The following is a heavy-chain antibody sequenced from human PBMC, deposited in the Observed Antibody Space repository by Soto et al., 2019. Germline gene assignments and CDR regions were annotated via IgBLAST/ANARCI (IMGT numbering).Heavy chain of an antibody. J-gene: IGHJ4*02. D-gene: IGHD3-3*02. Sequence: GESLKISCKGCGYRFTNYWLGWVRQMPGKGLEWMGIIYPGDSDTRYSPSFQGQVTISADKSISTAYLQWSSLKASDTAMYYCARIFSTSAGFDYWGQGTLVTVSS. CDR3: ARIFSTSAGFDY. V-gene: IGHV5-51*01. CDR2: IYPGDSDT. CDR1: GYRFTNYW.